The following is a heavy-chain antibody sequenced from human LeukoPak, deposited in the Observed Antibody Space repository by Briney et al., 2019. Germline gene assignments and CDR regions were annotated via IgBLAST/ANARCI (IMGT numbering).Heavy chain of an antibody. CDR3: ARAPSSYGDPDDAFDI. Sequence: GGSLRLSCAASGFTSSSYSMNWVRQAPGKGLEWVSSISSSSSYIYYADSVKGRFTISRDNAKNSLYLQMNSLRAEDTAVYYCARAPSSYGDPDDAFDIWGQGTMVTVSS. CDR1: GFTSSSYS. J-gene: IGHJ3*02. V-gene: IGHV3-21*01. D-gene: IGHD4-17*01. CDR2: ISSSSSYI.